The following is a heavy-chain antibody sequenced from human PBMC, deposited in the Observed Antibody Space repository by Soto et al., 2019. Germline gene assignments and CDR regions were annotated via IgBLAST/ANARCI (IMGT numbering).Heavy chain of an antibody. D-gene: IGHD6-6*01. CDR2: MNPNSGNT. CDR1: GYTFTSYD. J-gene: IGHJ4*02. CDR3: ARVLSIAPCSLVPF. V-gene: IGHV1-8*01. Sequence: GASVKVSCKASGYTFTSYDINWVRQATGQGLEWMGWMNPNSGNTGYAQKFQGRVTMTRNTSISTAYMELSSLRSEDTAVYYCARVLSIAPCSLVPFWGQGTLVSVSS.